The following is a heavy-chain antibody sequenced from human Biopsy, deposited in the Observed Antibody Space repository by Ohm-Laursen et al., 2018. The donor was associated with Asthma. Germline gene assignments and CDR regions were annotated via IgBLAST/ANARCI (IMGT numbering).Heavy chain of an antibody. CDR2: VNTGNGDT. V-gene: IGHV1-3*04. Sequence: ASVKASCNASGYNFISFAIHWVRQAPGQRLEWMCWVNTGNGDTKYSQKFQGRVTITKDTSASTAYMERRSLRSEDTATYYCARTYYDFLTGQVKDVFGVWGQGTMVTVSS. CDR1: GYNFISFA. CDR3: ARTYYDFLTGQVKDVFGV. D-gene: IGHD3-9*01. J-gene: IGHJ3*01.